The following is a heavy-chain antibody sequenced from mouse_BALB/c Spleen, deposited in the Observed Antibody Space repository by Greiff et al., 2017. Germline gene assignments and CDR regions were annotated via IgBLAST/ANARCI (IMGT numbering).Heavy chain of an antibody. D-gene: IGHD2-1*01. J-gene: IGHJ4*01. V-gene: IGHV1-74*01. Sequence: QVQLQQPGADLVRPGASVKLSCKASGYTFTSYWMNWVKQRPEQGLEWIGRIDPYASETHYNQKFKDKSILTVDKSSSTAYMQLSSLTSEDSAVYYCAPEGNYYAMDYWGQGTSVTVSS. CDR3: APEGNYYAMDY. CDR1: GYTFTSYW. CDR2: IDPYASET.